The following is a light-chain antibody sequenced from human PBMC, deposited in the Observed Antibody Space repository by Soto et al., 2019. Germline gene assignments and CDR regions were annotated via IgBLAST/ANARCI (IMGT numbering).Light chain of an antibody. V-gene: IGLV2-14*01. J-gene: IGLJ2*01. Sequence: QSALTQPPSASGSPGQSVTIPCTGTSSDVGGYDHVSWYQQHPGKAPKLMIYEVSNRPSGISNRFSGSKSGNTASLTLSGLQAEDEADYYCSSYTSSSTLVFGGGTKLTVL. CDR2: EVS. CDR3: SSYTSSSTLV. CDR1: SSDVGGYDH.